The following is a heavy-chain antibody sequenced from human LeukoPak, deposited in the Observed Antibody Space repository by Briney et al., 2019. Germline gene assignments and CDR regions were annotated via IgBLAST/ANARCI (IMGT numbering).Heavy chain of an antibody. Sequence: GASVKVSCKASGYTFTGYYMHWVRQAPGQGLERMGWINPNSGGTNYAQKFQGRVTMTRDTSISTAYMELSRLRSDDTAVYYCARGGYDFWSGIFDYWGQGTLVTVSS. CDR2: INPNSGGT. CDR1: GYTFTGYY. V-gene: IGHV1-2*02. J-gene: IGHJ4*02. CDR3: ARGGYDFWSGIFDY. D-gene: IGHD3-3*01.